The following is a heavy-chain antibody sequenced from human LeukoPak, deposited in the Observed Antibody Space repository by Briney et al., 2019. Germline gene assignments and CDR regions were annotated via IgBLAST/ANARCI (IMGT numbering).Heavy chain of an antibody. D-gene: IGHD3-10*01. CDR1: GLTFSNYA. V-gene: IGHV3-23*01. Sequence: GGSLRLSCQASGLTFSNYAMSWVRQAPGKGLEWVSSINNGDGDTFFADSVKGRFTISRDDSRSMVYLQMNSLSAEDTAVYYCARSGLATCHYWGQGTLVTVSS. CDR2: INNGDGDT. CDR3: ARSGLATCHY. J-gene: IGHJ4*02.